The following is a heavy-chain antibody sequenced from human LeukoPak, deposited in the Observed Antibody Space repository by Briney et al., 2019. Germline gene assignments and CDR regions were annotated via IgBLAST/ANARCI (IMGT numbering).Heavy chain of an antibody. D-gene: IGHD3-16*02. CDR2: INHSGST. V-gene: IGHV4-34*01. CDR3: ARHMITFGGVIVNPFDY. J-gene: IGHJ4*02. CDR1: GGSFSGYY. Sequence: SETLSLTCAVYGGSFSGYYWSWIRQPPGKGLEWIGEINHSGSTNYNPSLKSRVTISVDTSKNQFSLKLSSVTAADTAVYYCARHMITFGGVIVNPFDYWGQGTLVTVPS.